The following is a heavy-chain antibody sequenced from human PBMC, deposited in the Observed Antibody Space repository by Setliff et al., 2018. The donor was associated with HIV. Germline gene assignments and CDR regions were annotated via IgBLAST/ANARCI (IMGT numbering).Heavy chain of an antibody. V-gene: IGHV1-18*01. D-gene: IGHD3-22*01. CDR1: GYSFNNYG. CDR2: INVYNGNT. J-gene: IGHJ4*02. CDR3: ARDHSDYYDSSGYYSY. Sequence: GASVKVSCKTSGYSFNNYGISWVRQAPGQGLEWMAWINVYNGNTNYAQKLQGRVTMTTDTSTSTAYMELRSLRSDDTAVYYCARDHSDYYDSSGYYSYWGQGTLVTVSS.